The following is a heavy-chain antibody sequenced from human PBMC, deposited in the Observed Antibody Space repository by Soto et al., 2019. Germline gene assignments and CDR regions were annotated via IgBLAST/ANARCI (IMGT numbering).Heavy chain of an antibody. D-gene: IGHD4-17*01. CDR1: GYTFTSYG. CDR2: ISAYNGNT. J-gene: IGHJ6*03. Sequence: ASVKVSCKASGYTFTSYGISWVLQAPGQGLEWMGWISAYNGNTNYAQKLQGRVTMTTDTSTSTAYMELRSLRSDVTAVYYWATVTTDYYYSYMDVWGKGTTVTVSS. V-gene: IGHV1-18*01. CDR3: ATVTTDYYYSYMDV.